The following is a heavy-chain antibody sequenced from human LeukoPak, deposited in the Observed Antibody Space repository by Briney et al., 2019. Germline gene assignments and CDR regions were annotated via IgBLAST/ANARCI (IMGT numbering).Heavy chain of an antibody. Sequence: SETLSLTCAVYGGSFSGYYWSWIRQPPGKGLEWIGEINHSGSTNYNPSLKSRVTISVDTSKNQFSLKLSSVTAADTAVYYCAREERESWDLRLLDYWGQGTLVTVSS. J-gene: IGHJ4*02. CDR3: AREERESWDLRLLDY. CDR2: INHSGST. D-gene: IGHD1-26*01. V-gene: IGHV4-34*01. CDR1: GGSFSGYY.